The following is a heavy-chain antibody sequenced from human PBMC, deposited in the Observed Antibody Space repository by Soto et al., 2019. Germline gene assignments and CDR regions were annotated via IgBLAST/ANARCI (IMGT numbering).Heavy chain of an antibody. J-gene: IGHJ4*02. CDR3: AIHSSGWFNFDH. CDR1: GDRVSTNVVA. CDR2: TYYRSKWYN. D-gene: IGHD6-19*01. V-gene: IGHV6-1*01. Sequence: PSQTLSLTCAISGDRVSTNVVAWNWFRQSPSRGLEWLGRTYYRSKWYNDYAISVKSRITINSDTSQNQCSLQLKSVTPEDTAVYYCAIHSSGWFNFDHWGQGALVTVSS.